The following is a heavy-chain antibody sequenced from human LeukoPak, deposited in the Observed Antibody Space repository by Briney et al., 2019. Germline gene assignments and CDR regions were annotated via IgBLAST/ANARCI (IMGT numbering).Heavy chain of an antibody. CDR1: GGSFSGYY. D-gene: IGHD4-17*01. Sequence: SETLSLTCAVYGGSFSGYYWSWIRQPPGKGLEWIGEINHSGSTNYNPSLKSRVTISVDTSKNQFSLKLSSVTAADTAVYFCARVGPTVTPNDYWGQGTLVTVSS. CDR3: ARVGPTVTPNDY. V-gene: IGHV4-34*01. CDR2: INHSGST. J-gene: IGHJ4*02.